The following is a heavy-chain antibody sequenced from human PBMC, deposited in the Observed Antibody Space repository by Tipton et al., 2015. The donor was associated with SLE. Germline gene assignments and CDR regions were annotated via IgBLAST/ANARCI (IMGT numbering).Heavy chain of an antibody. Sequence: SLRLSCAASGFTFSSYAMHWVRQAPGKGLVCVSSINSDVSITTYADSVKGRFTISRDNAKNTLYLQMNSLRPEDTAMYYCAKDSWDGLRYFGSWGQGTLVTVSS. CDR2: INSDVSIT. CDR3: AKDSWDGLRYFGS. D-gene: IGHD1-26*01. J-gene: IGHJ4*02. V-gene: IGHV3-74*01. CDR1: GFTFSSYA.